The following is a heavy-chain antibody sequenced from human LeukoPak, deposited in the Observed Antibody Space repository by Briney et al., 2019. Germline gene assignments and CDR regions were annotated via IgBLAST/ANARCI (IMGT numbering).Heavy chain of an antibody. CDR1: GYTFTSYG. J-gene: IGHJ5*02. Sequence: ASVTVSCKASGYTFTSYGISWVRQAPGQGLEWMGWISAYNGNTNYAQKLQGRVTMTTDTSTSTAYMELRSLRSEDTAVYYCARGLRYFDWLFLWGQGTLSPSPQ. V-gene: IGHV1-18*04. D-gene: IGHD3-9*01. CDR3: ARGLRYFDWLFL. CDR2: ISAYNGNT.